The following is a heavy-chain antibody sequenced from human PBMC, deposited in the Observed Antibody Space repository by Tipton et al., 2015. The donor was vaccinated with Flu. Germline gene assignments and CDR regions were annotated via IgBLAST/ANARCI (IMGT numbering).Heavy chain of an antibody. CDR1: VGSISSGSYF. J-gene: IGHJ3*02. D-gene: IGHD1-26*01. CDR3: ARYRGSNARGEGNDAYDI. CDR2: IYTNGRT. V-gene: IGHV4-61*02. Sequence: TLSLTCIVSVGSISSGSYFWSWIRQPAGKGLQWIGRIYTNGRTNYNPSLESRVSISADTSKNEFSLSLSSVTAADTAMYYCARYRGSNARGEGNDAYDIWGQGTMVSVSS.